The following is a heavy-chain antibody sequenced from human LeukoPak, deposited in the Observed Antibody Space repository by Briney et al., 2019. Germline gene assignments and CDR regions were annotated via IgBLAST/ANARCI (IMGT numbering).Heavy chain of an antibody. V-gene: IGHV4-4*09. CDR2: IHASGPT. CDR3: ARHDAGIAARPFDN. D-gene: IGHD6-6*01. Sequence: SETLFLTCTVSGGSISTYYWSWIRRPPGKRLEWIAYIHASGPTNYNPSLKSRITISVDTSKNQFSLKLSSVTAADTAVYYCARHDAGIAARPFDNWGQGTLVTVSS. J-gene: IGHJ4*02. CDR1: GGSISTYY.